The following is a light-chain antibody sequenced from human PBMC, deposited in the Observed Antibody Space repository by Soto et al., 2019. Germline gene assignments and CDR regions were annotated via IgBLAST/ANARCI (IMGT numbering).Light chain of an antibody. CDR2: NDS. J-gene: IGLJ3*02. Sequence: QSVLIQPHSASGTPGQRVTISCSGSSSNIGSNTVNWFQQVPGMAPRLLIYNDSQRPSGVPDRFSGSRSGTSASLAISGLQSDYEADFYCASWDVSLEAWVFGGGTKLTVL. CDR1: SSNIGSNT. CDR3: ASWDVSLEAWV. V-gene: IGLV1-44*01.